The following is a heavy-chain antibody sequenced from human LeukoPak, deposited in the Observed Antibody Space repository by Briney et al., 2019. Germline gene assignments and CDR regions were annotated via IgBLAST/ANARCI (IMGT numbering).Heavy chain of an antibody. CDR3: ARAGEVVPAAIPDRDNWFDP. J-gene: IGHJ5*02. CDR2: IYTSGST. CDR1: GGSISSYY. Sequence: PSETLSLTCTVSGGSISSYYWSWIRQPAGKGLEWIGRIYTSGSTNYNPSLKSRVTMSVDTSKNQFSLKLSSVTAADTAVYYCARAGEVVPAAIPDRDNWFDPWGQGTLVTVSS. V-gene: IGHV4-4*07. D-gene: IGHD2-2*01.